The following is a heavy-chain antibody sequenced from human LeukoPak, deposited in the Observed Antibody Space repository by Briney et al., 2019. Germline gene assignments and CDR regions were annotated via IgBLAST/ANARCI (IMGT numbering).Heavy chain of an antibody. Sequence: SVKVSCKASGGTFSSYAISWVRHAPGQGLEWMGGIIPIFSTANYAQKFQGRVTITADESTSTAYMETSSLRSEDTGVYYCATLFGAGPEKYCSSTSCSYYFDYWGQGTLVTVSS. D-gene: IGHD2-2*01. J-gene: IGHJ4*02. CDR3: ATLFGAGPEKYCSSTSCSYYFDY. CDR1: GGTFSSYA. CDR2: IIPIFSTA. V-gene: IGHV1-69*13.